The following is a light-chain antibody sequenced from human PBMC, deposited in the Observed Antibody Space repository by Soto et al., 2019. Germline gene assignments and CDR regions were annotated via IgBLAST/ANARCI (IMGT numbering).Light chain of an antibody. CDR1: SSDVGNYIR. CDR3: CSYAGGNTGV. V-gene: IGLV2-23*02. CDR2: EVS. J-gene: IGLJ3*02. Sequence: QSALTHPASVSGSPGQSITISCTGTSSDVGNYIRVSWYQQHPGKAPKVMIYEVSKRPSGVSDRFSGSKSGNAASLTISGLQAEDEADYYCCSYAGGNTGVFGGGTKLTVL.